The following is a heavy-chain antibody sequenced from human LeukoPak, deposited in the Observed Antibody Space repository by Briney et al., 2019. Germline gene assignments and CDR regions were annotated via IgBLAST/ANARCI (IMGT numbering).Heavy chain of an antibody. J-gene: IGHJ4*02. CDR3: ARDGLLDYDSSGYPFDY. D-gene: IGHD3-22*01. Sequence: ASVKVSCKASGYTFTSYGISWVRQAPGQGLEWMGWISAYNGNTNYAQKLQGRVTMTTDTSTSTAYMELRSLRSDDTAVYYCARDGLLDYDSSGYPFDYWGQGTLVTVPS. CDR2: ISAYNGNT. V-gene: IGHV1-18*01. CDR1: GYTFTSYG.